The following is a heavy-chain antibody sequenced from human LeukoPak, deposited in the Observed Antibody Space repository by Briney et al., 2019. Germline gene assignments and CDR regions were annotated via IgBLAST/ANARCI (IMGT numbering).Heavy chain of an antibody. CDR1: GGTYSSYA. V-gene: IGHV1-69*13. CDR3: ARGAPTIFGARHYFDY. Sequence: GASVKVSCKASGGTYSSYAISWVRQAPGQGLEWMGGIIPIFGTANYAQKFQGRVTITADESTSTAYMELSSLRSEDTAVYYCARGAPTIFGARHYFDYWGQGTLVTVSS. J-gene: IGHJ4*02. D-gene: IGHD3-3*01. CDR2: IIPIFGTA.